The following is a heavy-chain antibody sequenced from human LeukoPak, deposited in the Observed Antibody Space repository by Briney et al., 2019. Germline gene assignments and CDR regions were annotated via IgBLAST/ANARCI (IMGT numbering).Heavy chain of an antibody. Sequence: PSETLSLTCAVYGGSFSGYYWSWIRQPPGKGLEWIGYIYYSGSTTYNPSLKSRVTISVDTSKNQFSLKLSSVTAADTAVYYCARDSSVGAFDIWGQGTMVTVSS. D-gene: IGHD6-6*01. J-gene: IGHJ3*02. CDR3: ARDSSVGAFDI. V-gene: IGHV4-59*01. CDR2: IYYSGST. CDR1: GGSFSGYY.